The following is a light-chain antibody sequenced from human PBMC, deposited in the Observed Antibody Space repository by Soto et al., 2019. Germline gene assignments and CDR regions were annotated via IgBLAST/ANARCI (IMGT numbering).Light chain of an antibody. J-gene: IGKJ4*01. Sequence: EFVLTRSPGTLSLSPGERATLSCRASQSVSSTFLAWYQRKLGQPPRLLIYGASTRGTGIPDRFSGSGSGTDFTLTISRLEPEDFAVYYCQHYGSSPPLTFGGGTKVEIK. CDR3: QHYGSSPPLT. V-gene: IGKV3-20*01. CDR1: QSVSSTF. CDR2: GAS.